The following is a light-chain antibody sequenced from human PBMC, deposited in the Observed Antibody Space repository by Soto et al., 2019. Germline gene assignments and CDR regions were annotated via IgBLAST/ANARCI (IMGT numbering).Light chain of an antibody. V-gene: IGKV1-39*01. CDR2: AAY. J-gene: IGKJ2*01. CDR1: QRIVSH. CDR3: QQSYSTPRT. Sequence: DIQMTQSPSSLSASVGDRVTITCRASQRIVSHLNWYQQKPGKAPKLLIYAAYSLESGVPSRFSGSGSGADFTLTISSLQPEDFATYYCQQSYSTPRTFGQGNKLEI.